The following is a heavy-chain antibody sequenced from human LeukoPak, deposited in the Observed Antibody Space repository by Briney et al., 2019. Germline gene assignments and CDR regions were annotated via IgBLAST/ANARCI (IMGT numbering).Heavy chain of an antibody. CDR2: ISYDGSNK. J-gene: IGHJ3*02. CDR1: GFTFSSYG. D-gene: IGHD3-22*01. Sequence: PGGSLRLSCAASGFTFSSYGMHWVRQAPGKGLEWVAVISYDGSNKYYADSVKGRFTISRDNSKNTLYLQMNSLRAEDTAVYYCARDEVLITMIVGDAFDIWGQGTMVTVSS. V-gene: IGHV3-30*03. CDR3: ARDEVLITMIVGDAFDI.